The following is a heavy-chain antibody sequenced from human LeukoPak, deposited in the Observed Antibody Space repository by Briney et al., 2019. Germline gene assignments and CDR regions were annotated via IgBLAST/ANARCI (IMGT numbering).Heavy chain of an antibody. CDR3: ARRSFQRGYSYGYEPRELAFDRSYYYGMDV. V-gene: IGHV1-69*13. J-gene: IGHJ6*02. Sequence: GASVKVSCKASGGTFSSYAISWVRQAPGQGLEWMGGIIPIFGTANYAQKFQGRVTITADESTSTAYMGLSSLRSEDTAVYYCARRSFQRGYSYGYEPRELAFDRSYYYGMDVWGQGTTVTVSS. D-gene: IGHD5-18*01. CDR2: IIPIFGTA. CDR1: GGTFSSYA.